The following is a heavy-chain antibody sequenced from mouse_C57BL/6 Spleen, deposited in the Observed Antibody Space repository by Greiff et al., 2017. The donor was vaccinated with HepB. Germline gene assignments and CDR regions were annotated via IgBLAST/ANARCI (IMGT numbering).Heavy chain of an antibody. CDR2: IDPSDSYT. J-gene: IGHJ3*01. D-gene: IGHD4-1*01. CDR3: ALTGTSWFAY. CDR1: GYTFTSYW. V-gene: IGHV1-59*01. Sequence: QVQLQQPGAELVRPGTSVKLSCKASGYTFTSYWMHWVKQRPGQGLEWIGVIDPSDSYTNYNQKLKGKATLTVDTSSSTAYMQLSSLTSEDSAVYYCALTGTSWFAYWGQGTLVTVSA.